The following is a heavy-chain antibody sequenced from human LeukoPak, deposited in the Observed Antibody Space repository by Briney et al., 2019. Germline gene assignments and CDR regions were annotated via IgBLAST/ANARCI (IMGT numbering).Heavy chain of an antibody. J-gene: IGHJ3*02. D-gene: IGHD3-22*01. V-gene: IGHV3-21*01. Sequence: GGSLRLSCAASGFTFSSYSMNWVRQAPGKGLEWVSSISSRSSYIYNAESVKGRLTISRDNAKNSLYLQMNSLGAEDTAVYYCTRDRDDDSSGSIDDAFDIWGQGTMLTVSS. CDR2: ISSRSSYI. CDR3: TRDRDDDSSGSIDDAFDI. CDR1: GFTFSSYS.